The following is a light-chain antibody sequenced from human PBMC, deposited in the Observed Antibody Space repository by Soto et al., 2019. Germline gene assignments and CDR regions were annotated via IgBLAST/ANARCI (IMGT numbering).Light chain of an antibody. CDR1: QSVSSN. CDR3: QQYNYWPPFT. CDR2: GAS. J-gene: IGKJ5*01. V-gene: IGKV3-15*01. Sequence: EIVMTQSPATLSVSPGERATLSCRASQSVSSNFAWYQQKPGQAPRLLIYGASTRATGIPARFSGSGSGTEFTLTISSLQSEDFAVYYCQQYNYWPPFTFGQGTRLEIK.